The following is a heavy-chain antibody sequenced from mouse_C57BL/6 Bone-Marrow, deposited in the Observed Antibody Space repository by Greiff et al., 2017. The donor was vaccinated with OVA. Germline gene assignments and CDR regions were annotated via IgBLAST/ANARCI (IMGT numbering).Heavy chain of an antibody. CDR1: GYTFTSYW. V-gene: IGHV1-52*01. Sequence: QVQLKQPGAELVRPGSSVKLSCKASGYTFTSYWMHWVKQRPIQGLEWIGNIDPSDSETHYNQKFKDKATMTVDKSSSTAYMQLSSLTSEDSAVYYCARGDLYYGSSYLFAYWGQGTLVTVSA. CDR3: ARGDLYYGSSYLFAY. CDR2: IDPSDSET. D-gene: IGHD1-1*01. J-gene: IGHJ3*01.